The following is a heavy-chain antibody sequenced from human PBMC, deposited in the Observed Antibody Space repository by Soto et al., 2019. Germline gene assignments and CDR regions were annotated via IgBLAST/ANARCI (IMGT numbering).Heavy chain of an antibody. D-gene: IGHD2-15*01. CDR3: ARGRDDCSGGSCYSG. Sequence: PSETLSLTCTVSGGSISSYYWSWIRQPPGKGLEWIGYIYYSGSTNYNPSLKSRVTISVDTSKNQFSLKLSSVTAADTAVYYCARGRDDCSGGSCYSGWGQGTLVTV. CDR2: IYYSGST. CDR1: GGSISSYY. V-gene: IGHV4-59*01. J-gene: IGHJ4*02.